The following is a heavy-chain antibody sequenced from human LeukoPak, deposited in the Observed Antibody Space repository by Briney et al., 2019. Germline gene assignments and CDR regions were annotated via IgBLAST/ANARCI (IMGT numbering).Heavy chain of an antibody. V-gene: IGHV3-7*01. CDR3: ATHPGDHWFGYLQL. D-gene: IGHD3-10*01. CDR1: GFTFSRYW. Sequence: PGGSLRLSCAASGFTFSRYWMCWVRQAPGKGLEWVANIKQDGSDEYYVDSMKGRFSISRDNPHNSLYLQMYNLRVEDTAIYYCATHPGDHWFGYLQLWGQGTLVTVSS. CDR2: IKQDGSDE. J-gene: IGHJ4*02.